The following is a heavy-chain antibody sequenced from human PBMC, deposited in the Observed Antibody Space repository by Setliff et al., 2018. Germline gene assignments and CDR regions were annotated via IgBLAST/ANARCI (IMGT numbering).Heavy chain of an antibody. V-gene: IGHV3-33*08. Sequence: GGSLRLSCAASGFTFSTYRMHWVRQAPGKGLEWVAVIWDDGGNKYHADSVKGQFTISRDNSKNTLYLQMNSLRPEDTAVYYCARTCSGSGCYAGLESWGQGTPVTV. J-gene: IGHJ4*02. CDR1: GFTFSTYR. CDR2: IWDDGGNK. D-gene: IGHD2-15*01. CDR3: ARTCSGSGCYAGLES.